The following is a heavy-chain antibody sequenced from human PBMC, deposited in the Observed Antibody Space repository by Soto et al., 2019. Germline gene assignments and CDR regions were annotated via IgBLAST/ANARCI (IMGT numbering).Heavy chain of an antibody. CDR3: ATLGYCSGGSCYGDAFDI. CDR1: GYTFTSYD. Sequence: QVPLVQSGAEVKKPGASVKVSCKASGYTFTSYDINWVRQATGQGLEWMGWMNPNSGNTGYAQKFQGRVTMTRNTSISTAYMELSSLRSEDTAVYYCATLGYCSGGSCYGDAFDIWGLGTMVTVSS. CDR2: MNPNSGNT. J-gene: IGHJ3*02. D-gene: IGHD2-15*01. V-gene: IGHV1-8*01.